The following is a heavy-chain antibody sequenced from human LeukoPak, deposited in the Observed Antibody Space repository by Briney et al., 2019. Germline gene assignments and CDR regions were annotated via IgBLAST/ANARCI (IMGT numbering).Heavy chain of an antibody. Sequence: GRSLRLSCAGSGFTFDDYAMHWVRQAPGKGLEWVSGITWNSGIIGYADSVRGRFTISRDNAENSLFLQMNSLRAEDTALYYCARHRGPTWDSSSFEYWGQGTLVTASS. D-gene: IGHD1-26*01. V-gene: IGHV3-9*01. J-gene: IGHJ4*02. CDR2: ITWNSGII. CDR3: ARHRGPTWDSSSFEY. CDR1: GFTFDDYA.